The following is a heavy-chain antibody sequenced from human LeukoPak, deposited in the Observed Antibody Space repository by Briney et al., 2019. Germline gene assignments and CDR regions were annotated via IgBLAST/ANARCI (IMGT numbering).Heavy chain of an antibody. D-gene: IGHD2-8*01. Sequence: PSETLSLACAVSGYSISSGYYWGWIRQPPGKGLEWIGSIYHSGSTYYNPSLKSRVTISVDTSKNQFSLKLSSVTAADTAVYYCASPNFDYWRQGTLVTVSS. CDR2: IYHSGST. V-gene: IGHV4-38-2*01. CDR3: ASPNFDY. CDR1: GYSISSGYY. J-gene: IGHJ4*02.